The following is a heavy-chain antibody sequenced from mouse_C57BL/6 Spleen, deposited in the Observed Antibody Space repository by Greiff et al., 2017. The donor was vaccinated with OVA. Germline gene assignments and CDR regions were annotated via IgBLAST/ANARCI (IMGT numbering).Heavy chain of an antibody. CDR2: IHPNSGST. V-gene: IGHV1-64*01. CDR1: GYTFTSYW. CDR3: VYYSNYFDY. J-gene: IGHJ2*01. D-gene: IGHD2-5*01. Sequence: QVQLKQPGAELVKPGASVKLSCKASGYTFTSYWMHWVKQRPGQGLEWIGMIHPNSGSTNYNEKFKSKATLTVDKSSSTAYMQLSSLTSEDSAVYYCVYYSNYFDYWGEGTTRTVSS.